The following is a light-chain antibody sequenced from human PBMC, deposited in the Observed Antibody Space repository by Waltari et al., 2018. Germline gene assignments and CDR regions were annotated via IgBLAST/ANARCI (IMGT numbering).Light chain of an antibody. J-gene: IGKJ4*01. V-gene: IGKV3-20*01. CDR3: QQYDGIVLT. CDR1: QRVISIS. Sequence: EIVLMQSPRTPFLASGESAIISCSGRQRVISISFSWYQQKPGQAPRLLIYGASNRATGIPDRFSGSGSGTDFTLTISRLEPEDFAVYYCQQYDGIVLTFGGGTKVEI. CDR2: GAS.